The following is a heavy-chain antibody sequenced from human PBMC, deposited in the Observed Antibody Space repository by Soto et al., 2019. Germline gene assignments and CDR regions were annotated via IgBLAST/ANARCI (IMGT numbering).Heavy chain of an antibody. CDR3: VRQGIGSLHGLVDV. Sequence: QVQLQQSGPGLVKPSETLSLTCTVSSGPSSSHNWGWIRQSPGRGLEWIGYVYNTGGTSYNPSLKSRVTISADTSANHISLTPSFVTAADTAIYYCVRQGIGSLHGLVDVWGQGTTVSVSS. J-gene: IGHJ6*02. CDR2: VYNTGGT. V-gene: IGHV4-59*08. D-gene: IGHD1-26*01. CDR1: SGPSSSHN.